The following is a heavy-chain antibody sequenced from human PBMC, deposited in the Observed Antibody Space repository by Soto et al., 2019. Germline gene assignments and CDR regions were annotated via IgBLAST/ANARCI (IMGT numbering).Heavy chain of an antibody. CDR3: ATRITMVRGVTTGPYFDY. CDR2: ISAGSGST. V-gene: IGHV3-23*01. J-gene: IGHJ4*02. D-gene: IGHD3-10*01. Sequence: PGGSLRLSCAASGFTFSSYAMSWIRQAPGKGLEWVSAISAGSGSTSYADSVKGRFTISRDNLKNTLYLQMTILRAEDTAFYYCATRITMVRGVTTGPYFDYWGQGTLVTCPQ. CDR1: GFTFSSYA.